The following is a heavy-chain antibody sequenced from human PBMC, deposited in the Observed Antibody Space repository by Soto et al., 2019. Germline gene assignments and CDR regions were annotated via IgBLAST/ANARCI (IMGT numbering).Heavy chain of an antibody. CDR2: ISYDGTNT. J-gene: IGHJ4*02. V-gene: IGHV3-30*03. D-gene: IGHD5-12*01. Sequence: QVQLVESGGGVVQPGRSLRLSCAASGFTFSSSGMQWVRQAPGKGLYWVAVISYDGTNTYYADSVKGRFTISRDNSRNTLYLQMNSLRTEDTAIYYCVRDRKATPFDSWGQGTLVTVYS. CDR1: GFTFSSSG. CDR3: VRDRKATPFDS.